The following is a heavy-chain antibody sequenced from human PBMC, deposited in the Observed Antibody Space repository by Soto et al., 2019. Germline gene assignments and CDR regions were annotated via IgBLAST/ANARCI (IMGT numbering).Heavy chain of an antibody. V-gene: IGHV4-31*03. D-gene: IGHD3-3*01. CDR2: IYDNGGA. Sequence: PSETLSLTCTVSGDSISSGGYYWSWIRQHPGKGLEWIGYIYDNGGAYYSPSLKGRVVISVDRSENQFSLRLSSVTAADTAVYYCARGAGIFGVVAFDYWGQGTLVTVSS. J-gene: IGHJ4*02. CDR1: GDSISSGGYY. CDR3: ARGAGIFGVVAFDY.